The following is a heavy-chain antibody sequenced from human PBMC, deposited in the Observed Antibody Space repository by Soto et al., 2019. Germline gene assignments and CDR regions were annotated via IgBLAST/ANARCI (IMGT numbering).Heavy chain of an antibody. Sequence: ASETLSLTCAVYGGSFSGYYWSWIRQPPGKGLEWIGEINHSGSTNYNPSLKSRVTISVDTSKNQFSLKLSSVTAADTAVYYCARGSGGLDHNTTGTGDDAFDIWGQGTMVTVSS. CDR2: INHSGST. CDR3: ARGSGGLDHNTTGTGDDAFDI. CDR1: GGSFSGYY. J-gene: IGHJ3*02. V-gene: IGHV4-34*01. D-gene: IGHD1-1*01.